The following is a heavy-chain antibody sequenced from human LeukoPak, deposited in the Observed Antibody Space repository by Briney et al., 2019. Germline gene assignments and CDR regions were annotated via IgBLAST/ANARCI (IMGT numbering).Heavy chain of an antibody. CDR3: AKWGDYDFLTGYYVSDY. D-gene: IGHD3-9*01. CDR1: GITFSNYA. V-gene: IGHV3-23*01. Sequence: GASLRLSCAASGITFSNYAMSWVRQAPGKGLEWVSAITGSGGNTYYADSVKGRFTISRDNSKNTVFLQMNSLRAEDTAVYYCAKWGDYDFLTGYYVSDYWGQGTLVTVSS. CDR2: ITGSGGNT. J-gene: IGHJ4*02.